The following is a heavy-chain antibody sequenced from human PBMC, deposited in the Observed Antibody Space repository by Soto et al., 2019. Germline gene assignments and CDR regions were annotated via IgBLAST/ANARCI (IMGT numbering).Heavy chain of an antibody. CDR2: XTXNGYTI. V-gene: IGHV3-48*03. CDR1: XXTFXXYE. Sequence: SCAXXXXTFXXYERXXVRQXXXKGLEWVXXXTXNGYTIYYADSVKGRFTISRDNAKNSLXXQMXXLRAEDTAVYFCARDVSGNYYVSGVXDDAFDIWGQGTTVTVSS. D-gene: IGHD1-26*01. CDR3: ARDVSGNYYVSGVXDDAFDI. J-gene: IGHJ3*02.